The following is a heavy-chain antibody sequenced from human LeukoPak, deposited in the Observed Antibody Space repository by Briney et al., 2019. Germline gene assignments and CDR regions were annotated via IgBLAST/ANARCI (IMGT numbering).Heavy chain of an antibody. CDR2: IYYSGST. CDR3: ARDLGSSWYDAFDI. V-gene: IGHV4-59*01. Sequence: PSETLSLTCTVSGGSISSYYWSSIRQPPGQGLEWFGYIYYSGSTNYNPSLKSRVTISVDTSKNQFSLKLSSVTAADTAVYYCARDLGSSWYDAFDIWGQGTMVTVSS. J-gene: IGHJ3*02. CDR1: GGSISSYY. D-gene: IGHD6-13*01.